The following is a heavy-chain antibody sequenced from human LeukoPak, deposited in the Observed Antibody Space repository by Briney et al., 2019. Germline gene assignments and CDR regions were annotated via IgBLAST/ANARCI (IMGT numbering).Heavy chain of an antibody. V-gene: IGHV4-34*01. CDR1: GGSFSGYY. J-gene: IGHJ5*02. D-gene: IGHD2-2*01. Sequence: PSETLSLTCAVYGGSFSGYYWSWIRQPPGKGLEWIGEINHSGSTNYNPSLKSRVTISVDTSKNQFSLKLSSVTPADTAVYYCARRPGYCSSTSCRSRWFDPWGQGTLVTVSS. CDR3: ARRPGYCSSTSCRSRWFDP. CDR2: INHSGST.